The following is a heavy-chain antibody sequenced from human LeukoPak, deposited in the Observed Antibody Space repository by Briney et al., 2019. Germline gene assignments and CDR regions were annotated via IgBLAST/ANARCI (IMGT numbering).Heavy chain of an antibody. V-gene: IGHV1-2*02. CDR1: GYTFTGYY. CDR2: INPNSGGT. J-gene: IGHJ5*02. CDR3: ARDSSGYSVYNWFDP. Sequence: GASVKVSCKASGYTFTGYYMHWARQAPGQGLEWMGWINPNSGGTNYAQKFQGRVTMTRDTSISTAYMELSRLRSDDTAVYYCARDSSGYSVYNWFDPWGQGTLVTVSS. D-gene: IGHD3-22*01.